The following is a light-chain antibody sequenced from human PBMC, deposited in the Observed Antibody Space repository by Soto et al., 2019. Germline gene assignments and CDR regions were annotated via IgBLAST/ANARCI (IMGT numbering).Light chain of an antibody. V-gene: IGKV3-20*01. CDR1: QSVSSSY. CDR3: QQYGSSPMYT. J-gene: IGKJ2*01. Sequence: EIVWTQSPGPLSLSPGERATLSCRARQSVSSSYLAWYQHKPGQAPRLLIYGASSRATGIPDRFSGSGSGTDFTLTISRLEPEDFAVYYCQQYGSSPMYTFGQGTKLEIK. CDR2: GAS.